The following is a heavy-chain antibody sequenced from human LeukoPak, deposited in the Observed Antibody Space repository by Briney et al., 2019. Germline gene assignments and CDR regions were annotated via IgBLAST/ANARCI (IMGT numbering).Heavy chain of an antibody. V-gene: IGHV4-39*01. D-gene: IGHD1-14*01. J-gene: IGHJ4*02. CDR3: AKHARYNITWYSFDH. Sequence: PSETLSLTCTVSGDSISIPNYFWAWIRQPPGKGLEWIGTISFTGTTYYNPSLESRLTMSVATSKNQFSLKLPSVTAADTAVYYCAKHARYNITWYSFDHWGQGTRVTVSS. CDR1: GDSISIPNYF. CDR2: ISFTGTT.